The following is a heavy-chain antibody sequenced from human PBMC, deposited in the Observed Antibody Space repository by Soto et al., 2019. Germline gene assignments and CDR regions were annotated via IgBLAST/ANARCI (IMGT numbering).Heavy chain of an antibody. CDR2: MYYSGST. CDR3: ARGSLSTVTANAFDV. D-gene: IGHD2-21*02. Sequence: QVQLQESGPGLVKPSETLSLTCTVSGGSISDFYWSWIRQPPGKALEWIGYGYMYYSGSTYYNPSLEGRVSISVDPSSNQFSLRLSSVTAADTAVYFCARGSLSTVTANAFDVWGPGAPVTVSS. CDR1: GGSISDFY. V-gene: IGHV4-59*01. J-gene: IGHJ3*01.